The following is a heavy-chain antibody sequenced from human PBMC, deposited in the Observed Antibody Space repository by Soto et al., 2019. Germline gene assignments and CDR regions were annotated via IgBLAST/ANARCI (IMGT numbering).Heavy chain of an antibody. CDR1: GGTFSSYA. V-gene: IGHV1-69*13. D-gene: IGHD3-10*01. CDR3: ARAEDYGSGSYRGYYYYYGMDV. J-gene: IGHJ6*02. CDR2: IIPIFGTA. Sequence: SVKVSCKASGGTFSSYAISWVRQAPGEGLEWMGGIIPIFGTANYAQKFQGRVTITADESTSTAYMELSSLRSEDTAVYYCARAEDYGSGSYRGYYYYYGMDVWGQGTPVTVSS.